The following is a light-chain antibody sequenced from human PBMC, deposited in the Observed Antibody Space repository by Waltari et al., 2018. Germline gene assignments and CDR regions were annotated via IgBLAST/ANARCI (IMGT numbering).Light chain of an antibody. J-gene: IGLJ3*02. CDR1: NSDIGSTNL. V-gene: IGLV2-23*01. Sequence: QSALTQPASVSGSPGQSITISCTGTNSDIGSTNLVSWYQQHPSKAPKLIIYEAKKRLSGVSNRFSGFKSANTASLTISGLQAEDEADYYCFSHAGSVYWVFGGGTKVTVL. CDR2: EAK. CDR3: FSHAGSVYWV.